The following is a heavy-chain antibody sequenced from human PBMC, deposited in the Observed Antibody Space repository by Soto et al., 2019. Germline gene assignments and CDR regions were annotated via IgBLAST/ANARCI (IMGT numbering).Heavy chain of an antibody. V-gene: IGHV1-3*01. CDR3: ARVFAVAGHFDY. CDR1: GYTFTSYA. CDR2: INAGNGNT. D-gene: IGHD6-19*01. J-gene: IGHJ4*02. Sequence: ASVKVSCKASGYTFTSYAMHWVRQAPGQRLEWMGWINAGNGNTKYSQKFQGRVTITGDTSASTAYMELSSLRSEDTAVYYCARVFAVAGHFDYWGQGTLVTVSS.